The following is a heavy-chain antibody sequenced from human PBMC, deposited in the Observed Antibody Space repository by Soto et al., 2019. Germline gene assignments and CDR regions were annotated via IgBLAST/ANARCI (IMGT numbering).Heavy chain of an antibody. V-gene: IGHV4-34*01. CDR3: ERGIGGNSPRGWFDP. CDR1: GGSFSGYY. J-gene: IGHJ5*02. Sequence: PSETLSLTCAVYGGSFSGYYWSWIRQPPGKGLEWIGEINHSGSTNYNPSLKSRVTISVDTSKNQFSLKLSSVTAADTAVYYCERGIGGNSPRGWFDPWGQGTLVTVSS. D-gene: IGHD2-21*02. CDR2: INHSGST.